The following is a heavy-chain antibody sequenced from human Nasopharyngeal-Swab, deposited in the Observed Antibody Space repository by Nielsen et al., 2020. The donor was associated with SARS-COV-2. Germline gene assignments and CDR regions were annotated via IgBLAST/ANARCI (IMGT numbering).Heavy chain of an antibody. V-gene: IGHV3-64*01. Sequence: GESLKISCAASGFTFSSYAMHWVRQAPGTGLEYVSAISSNGGSTYYANSVKGRFTISRDNSKNTLYLQMGSLRAEDMAMYYCARGPKRITIFGVVNRYYYYMDVWGKGTTVTVSS. J-gene: IGHJ6*03. D-gene: IGHD3-3*01. CDR2: ISSNGGST. CDR1: GFTFSSYA. CDR3: ARGPKRITIFGVVNRYYYYMDV.